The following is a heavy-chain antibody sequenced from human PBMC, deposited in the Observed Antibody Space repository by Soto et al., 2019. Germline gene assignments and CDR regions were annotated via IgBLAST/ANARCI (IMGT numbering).Heavy chain of an antibody. CDR3: ARHLYSGDSSGYYGY. D-gene: IGHD3-22*01. Sequence: VQLLESGGGLVQPGGSLRLSCAASGFSFSSYAMSWVRQPPGKGLEWIGSVHYTGSTYYNPSLKSRVTISIDSSKNHLSLKVSSVTAADTAVYYCARHLYSGDSSGYYGYWGQGALVTVSS. J-gene: IGHJ4*02. CDR1: GFSFSSYA. CDR2: VHYTGST. V-gene: IGHV4-39*01.